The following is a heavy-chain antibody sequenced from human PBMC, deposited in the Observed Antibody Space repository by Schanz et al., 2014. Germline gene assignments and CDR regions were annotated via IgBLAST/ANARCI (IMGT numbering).Heavy chain of an antibody. V-gene: IGHV1-18*01. CDR3: ARDRRFFDRDDLYYFDS. CDR2: ISVYNHNK. J-gene: IGHJ4*02. D-gene: IGHD3-3*01. CDR1: GYIFINSG. Sequence: QLLLVQSGPEVKKPGATVKVSCKSSGYIFINSGISWVRQAPGQQLEWMGWISVYNHNKEYDQKFQGRVTMATDTSTSTAYMALTDLRSDDTDVYYCARDRRFFDRDDLYYFDSWGQGTLVTVSA.